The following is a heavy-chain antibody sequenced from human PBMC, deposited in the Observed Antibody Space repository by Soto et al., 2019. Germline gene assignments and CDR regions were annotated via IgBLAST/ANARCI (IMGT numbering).Heavy chain of an antibody. V-gene: IGHV4-31*03. Sequence: SETLSLTCTVSGGSISSGGYYWSWIRQHPGKGLEWIGYIYYSGSTYYNPSLKSRVTISVDTSKNQFSLKLSSVTAADTAVYYCARLSLGVIIGFDYWGQGTLVTVS. J-gene: IGHJ4*02. CDR2: IYYSGST. CDR1: GGSISSGGYY. D-gene: IGHD3-10*01. CDR3: ARLSLGVIIGFDY.